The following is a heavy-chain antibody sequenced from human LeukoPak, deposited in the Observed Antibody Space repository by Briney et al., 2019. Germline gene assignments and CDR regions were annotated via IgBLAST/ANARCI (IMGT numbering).Heavy chain of an antibody. V-gene: IGHV4-39*07. CDR1: GGSISSSSYY. CDR2: IYYSGST. Sequence: SETLSLTCTVSGGSISSSSYYWGWIRQPPGKGLEWIGNIYYSGSTYYNPSLKSRVTMSVDTSKNQFSLKLSSVTAADTAVYYCARAGYSSGWSIVEWGQGTLVTVSS. J-gene: IGHJ4*02. D-gene: IGHD6-19*01. CDR3: ARAGYSSGWSIVE.